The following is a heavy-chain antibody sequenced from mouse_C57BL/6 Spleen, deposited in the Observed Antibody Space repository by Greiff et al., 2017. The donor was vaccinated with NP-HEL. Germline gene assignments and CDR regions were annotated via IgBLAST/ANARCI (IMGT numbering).Heavy chain of an antibody. CDR1: GYTFTSYW. D-gene: IGHD1-1*02. Sequence: VQLQQPGAELVRPGTSVKLSCKASGYTFTSYWMHWVKQRPGQGLEWIGVIDPSDSYTNYNPKFKGKATLTVDTSSSTASMQLSSLTSEDSAVFNRALMANYLDDGGKGTTLTV. J-gene: IGHJ2*01. CDR3: ALMANYLDD. V-gene: IGHV1-59*01. CDR2: IDPSDSYT.